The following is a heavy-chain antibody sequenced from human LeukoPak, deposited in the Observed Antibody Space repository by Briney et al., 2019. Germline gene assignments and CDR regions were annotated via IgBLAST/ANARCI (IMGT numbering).Heavy chain of an antibody. J-gene: IGHJ5*01. D-gene: IGHD3-10*01. CDR1: GFTFGDYA. V-gene: IGHV4-34*01. Sequence: PGGSLRLSCTTSGFTFGDYAMTWVRQAPGKGLEWIGEVIHSGGTNLNPSLKSRVTISIETSKNQCTLKLRSVTAADTSVYFCARGHRLRGGWFDPWGQGTLVTVSS. CDR3: ARGHRLRGGWFDP. CDR2: VIHSGGT.